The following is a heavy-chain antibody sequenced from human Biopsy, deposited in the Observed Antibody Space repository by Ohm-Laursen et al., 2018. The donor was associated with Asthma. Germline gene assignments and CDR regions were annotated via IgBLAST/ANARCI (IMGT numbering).Heavy chain of an antibody. CDR3: AVLGRITNAY. D-gene: IGHD1-20*01. Sequence: SLRLSCAASGFTFSNYAMSWVRQAPGKGLVWVARINSDGSSLSYVDSVKGRFTVSRDNAKNTLYLQMNSLRGEDTAVYYCAVLGRITNAYWGQGTLVTVSS. V-gene: IGHV3-74*01. J-gene: IGHJ4*02. CDR2: INSDGSSL. CDR1: GFTFSNYA.